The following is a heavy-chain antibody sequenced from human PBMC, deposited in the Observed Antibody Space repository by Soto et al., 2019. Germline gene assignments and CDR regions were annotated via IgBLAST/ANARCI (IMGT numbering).Heavy chain of an antibody. CDR1: GGTFSSYT. J-gene: IGHJ6*03. CDR3: ASGGGYCSGGSCHYYYYYMDV. CDR2: IIPILGIA. Sequence: GASVKVSCKASGGTFSSYTISWVRQAPGQGLEWMGRIIPILGIANYAQKFQGRVTITADKSTSTAYMELSSLRSEDTAVYYCASGGGYCSGGSCHYYYYYMDVWGKGTTVTVSS. V-gene: IGHV1-69*02. D-gene: IGHD2-15*01.